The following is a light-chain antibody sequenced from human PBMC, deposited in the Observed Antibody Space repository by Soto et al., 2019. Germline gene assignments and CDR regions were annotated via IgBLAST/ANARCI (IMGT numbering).Light chain of an antibody. CDR3: CSYTRTSNHYF. V-gene: IGLV2-14*01. CDR2: EVR. J-gene: IGLJ1*01. Sequence: QSALTQPASVSGSPGQSITISCTGTSSDIGGYDYVSWYQQRPGNAPKLTIYEVRYRPSGVSNRFSGSKSGNTPSLTISGLQAEDEADYYCCSYTRTSNHYFFGSGTKVTVL. CDR1: SSDIGGYDY.